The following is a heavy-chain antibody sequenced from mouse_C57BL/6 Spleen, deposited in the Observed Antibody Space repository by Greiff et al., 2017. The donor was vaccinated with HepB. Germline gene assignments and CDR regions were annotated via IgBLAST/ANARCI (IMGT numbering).Heavy chain of an antibody. CDR1: GYTFTDYE. CDR3: ARGGGGDWYFDG. Sequence: QVQLQQSGAELVRPGASVTLSCKASGYTFTDYEMHWVKQTPVHGLEWIGAIDPETGGTAYNQKFKGKAILTADKSSSTAYMELRSLTSEDSAVYCCARGGGGDWYFDGWGTGTTVTVSS. V-gene: IGHV1-15*01. J-gene: IGHJ1*03. CDR2: IDPETGGT. D-gene: IGHD1-1*02.